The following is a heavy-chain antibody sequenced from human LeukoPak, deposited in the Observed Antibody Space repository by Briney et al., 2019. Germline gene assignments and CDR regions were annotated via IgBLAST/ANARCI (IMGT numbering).Heavy chain of an antibody. Sequence: PSETLSLTCTVSGGSISSYYWSWIRQPPGKGLEWIGYIYYSGSTNYNPSHKSRVTISVDTSKNQFSLKLSSVTAADTAVYYCARDEDSSGYYYWGQGTLVTVSS. V-gene: IGHV4-59*01. CDR3: ARDEDSSGYYY. CDR2: IYYSGST. D-gene: IGHD3-22*01. J-gene: IGHJ4*02. CDR1: GGSISSYY.